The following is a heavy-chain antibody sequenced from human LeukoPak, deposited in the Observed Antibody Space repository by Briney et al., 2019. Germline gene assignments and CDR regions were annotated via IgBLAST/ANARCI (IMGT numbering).Heavy chain of an antibody. V-gene: IGHV3-21*01. CDR2: ITSSGTYT. Sequence: GGSLRLSCADSGFTFSNYNMNWVRQAPGKAMDWVSSITSSGTYTFYADSVKGRFTISRDNAKNSLYLQMNSLRAEDTAVYYCAVVVVKYWNYFDYWGQGTLVTVSS. J-gene: IGHJ4*02. CDR1: GFTFSNYN. D-gene: IGHD3-22*01. CDR3: AVVVVKYWNYFDY.